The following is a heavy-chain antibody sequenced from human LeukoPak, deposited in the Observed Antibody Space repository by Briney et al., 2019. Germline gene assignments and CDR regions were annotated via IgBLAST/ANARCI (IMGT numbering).Heavy chain of an antibody. D-gene: IGHD3-22*01. CDR1: GXTFRSFE. Sequence: PGGSLRLSCAASGXTFRSFEMNWVRQAPGKGPEWLSYIGTIGSPIYYADSVKGRFTISRDNARNSLCLQMNSLRVEDTAVYYCASFYDSSGRDYWGQGTLVTVSS. CDR2: IGTIGSPI. J-gene: IGHJ4*02. CDR3: ASFYDSSGRDY. V-gene: IGHV3-48*03.